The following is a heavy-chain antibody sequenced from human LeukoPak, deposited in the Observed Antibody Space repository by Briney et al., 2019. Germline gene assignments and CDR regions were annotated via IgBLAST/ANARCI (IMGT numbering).Heavy chain of an antibody. CDR1: GFTFSSYG. D-gene: IGHD4-17*01. Sequence: PGGSLRLSCAASGFTFSSYGMSWVRQAPGKGLEWVSAISGSGGSTYYADSVKGRFTISRDNAKNSLYLQMNSLRAEDAAVYYCARANPFGDYVLNWFDPWGQGTLVTVSS. V-gene: IGHV3-23*01. CDR2: ISGSGGST. CDR3: ARANPFGDYVLNWFDP. J-gene: IGHJ5*02.